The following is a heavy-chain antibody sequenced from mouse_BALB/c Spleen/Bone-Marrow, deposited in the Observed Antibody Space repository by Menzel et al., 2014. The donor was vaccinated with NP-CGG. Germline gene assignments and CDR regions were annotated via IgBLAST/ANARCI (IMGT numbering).Heavy chain of an antibody. CDR1: GISITTGNYR. D-gene: IGHD2-4*01. Sequence: EVHLVESGPGLVKPSQTVSLTCSVTGISITTGNYRWSWIRRFPGNKLVWIGYIYYSGTITYNPSLTSRTTITRDTSKNQFFLEMNSLTAEDTATYYCARGAMITTGYFDYWGQGTTLTVSS. CDR3: ARGAMITTGYFDY. V-gene: IGHV3-5*02. J-gene: IGHJ2*01. CDR2: IYYSGTI.